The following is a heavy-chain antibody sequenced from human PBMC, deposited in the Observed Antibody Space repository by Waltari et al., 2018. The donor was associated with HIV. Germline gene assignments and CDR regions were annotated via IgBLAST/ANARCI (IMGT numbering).Heavy chain of an antibody. V-gene: IGHV4-34*01. CDR1: GGSFSGYY. J-gene: IGHJ4*02. Sequence: QVQLQQWGAGLLKPSETLSLTCAVYGGSFSGYYWSWIRQPPGKGLEWIGEINHSGNTNDNPSLNSRVTIAVDTSKNQFSLKLSSVTAADTAVYYCARGGPQSDYWGQGTLVTVSS. CDR3: ARGGPQSDY. CDR2: INHSGNT.